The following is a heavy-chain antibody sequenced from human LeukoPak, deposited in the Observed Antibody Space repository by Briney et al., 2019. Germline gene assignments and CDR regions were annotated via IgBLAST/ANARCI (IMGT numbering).Heavy chain of an antibody. CDR1: GFTFNRHG. CDR3: AKEGASGSFDM. J-gene: IGHJ3*02. D-gene: IGHD4/OR15-4a*01. Sequence: GGSLRLSCEASGFTFNRHGMHWVSQAPGKGLEWVAVVSDNGVYKYYSDSMKGRFTISRDNSKNILYLQMSGLRVDDTHIYYCAKEGASGSFDMWGQGTMVTVSS. CDR2: VSDNGVYK. V-gene: IGHV3-30*18.